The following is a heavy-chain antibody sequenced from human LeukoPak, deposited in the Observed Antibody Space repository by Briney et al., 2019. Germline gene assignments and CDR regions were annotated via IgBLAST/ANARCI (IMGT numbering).Heavy chain of an antibody. Sequence: GGSLRLSCAASGFTFSSFGMNWVRQAPGKGLEGVAFIRYDGSNNYYADSVKRRFTISRDNSKLYLQMNSLRVEDTAVYYCAKSIAVVPTANALYYKWDDFWRQGALVTVCS. CDR2: IRYDGSNN. J-gene: IGHJ4*02. CDR3: AKSIAVVPTANALYYKWDDF. V-gene: IGHV3-30*02. CDR1: GFTFSSFG. D-gene: IGHD2-2*01.